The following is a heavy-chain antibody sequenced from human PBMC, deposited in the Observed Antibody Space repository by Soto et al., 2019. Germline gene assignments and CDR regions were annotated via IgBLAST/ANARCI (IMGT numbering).Heavy chain of an antibody. V-gene: IGHV3-33*01. J-gene: IGHJ6*02. Sequence: GGSLRLSCAASGFTFSSYGMHWVRQAPGKGLEWVAVIWYDGSNKYYADTVKGQFTISRDNSKNTLYLQMNSLRAEDTAVYYFARGIAAAGTRGYYYYGMDVWGQGTTVTVSS. D-gene: IGHD6-13*01. CDR3: ARGIAAAGTRGYYYYGMDV. CDR2: IWYDGSNK. CDR1: GFTFSSYG.